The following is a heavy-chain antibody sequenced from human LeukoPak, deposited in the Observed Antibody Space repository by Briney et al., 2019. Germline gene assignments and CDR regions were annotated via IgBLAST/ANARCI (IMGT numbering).Heavy chain of an antibody. V-gene: IGHV4-39*01. J-gene: IGHJ4*02. Sequence: PGGSLRLSCAASGFTVSSNYMSWVRQAPGKGLEWIGSIYFSGSTYYNPSLKSRVTISVDTSTNRFSLKLTSVTAADTAVYYCARHYDNDGYYYAHFDYWGQGTLVTVSS. D-gene: IGHD3-22*01. CDR1: GFTVSSNY. CDR2: IYFSGST. CDR3: ARHYDNDGYYYAHFDY.